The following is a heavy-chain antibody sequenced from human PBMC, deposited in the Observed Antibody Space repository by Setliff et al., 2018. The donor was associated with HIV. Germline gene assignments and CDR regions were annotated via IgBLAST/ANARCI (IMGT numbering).Heavy chain of an antibody. CDR3: ARHGNGPYGPFGDLLYFDY. V-gene: IGHV4-4*09. CDR2: IYTSGNT. CDR1: GGSMNNYY. J-gene: IGHJ4*02. Sequence: SETLSLTCTVSGGSMNNYYWSWIRQPPGNGLEWIGYIYTSGNTKYNHSLKSRVTISLDTSKNQFSLKLSSVTAADTAVYYCARHGNGPYGPFGDLLYFDYWGQGTLVTVSS. D-gene: IGHD2-21*02.